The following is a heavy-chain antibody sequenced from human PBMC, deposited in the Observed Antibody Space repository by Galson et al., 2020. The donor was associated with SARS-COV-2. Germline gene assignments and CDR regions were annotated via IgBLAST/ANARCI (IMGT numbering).Heavy chain of an antibody. CDR1: GYIFTNYW. Sequence: HGESLKISCKGSGYIFTNYWINWVRQMPGKGLEWMGSIDPTDSYTNYNPSFQGHVTISADKSISTAYLQWDSLKASDTAMYYCARQLPCGSTNCYSRYFYLDVWGKGATVTVSS. D-gene: IGHD2-2*01. CDR3: ARQLPCGSTNCYSRYFYLDV. CDR2: IDPTDSYT. V-gene: IGHV5-10-1*01. J-gene: IGHJ6*03.